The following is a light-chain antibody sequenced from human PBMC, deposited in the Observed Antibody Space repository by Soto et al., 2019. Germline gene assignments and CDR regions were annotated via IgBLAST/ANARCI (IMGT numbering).Light chain of an antibody. V-gene: IGKV1-5*03. CDR1: QSISGY. CDR3: QQYLRYPLT. CDR2: QAS. Sequence: DIPMTQSPSTLSASVGDRVTITCRASQSISGYLAWYQQKPGKAPNLLMYQASTLQSGVPSRFSGSGFGTEFTLTISSLHPDDFATYSCQQYLRYPLTFGQGTRLEIK. J-gene: IGKJ5*01.